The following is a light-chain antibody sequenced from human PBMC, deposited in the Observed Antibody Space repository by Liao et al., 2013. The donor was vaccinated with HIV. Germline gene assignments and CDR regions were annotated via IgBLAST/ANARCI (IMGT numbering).Light chain of an antibody. CDR3: QAWDRSSALYV. V-gene: IGLV3-1*01. CDR2: QDH. CDR1: KLGDKY. J-gene: IGLJ1*01. Sequence: SYELTQPPSVSVSPGQTASITCSGDKLGDKYACWYQQKPGQSPVVVIFQDHKRPAGIPERFSGSNSGKTATLTISGTQPMDEADYYCQAWDRSSALYVFGTGTKVTVL.